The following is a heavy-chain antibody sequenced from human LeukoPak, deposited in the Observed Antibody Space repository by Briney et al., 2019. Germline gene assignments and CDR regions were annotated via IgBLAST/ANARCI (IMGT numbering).Heavy chain of an antibody. CDR2: IYTSGST. D-gene: IGHD1-26*01. J-gene: IGHJ6*02. CDR3: ARDSGSYSAYYYGMDV. V-gene: IGHV4-4*07. Sequence: ASETLSLTCTLSGGSISSYYWRWMPQPAGEGLEWIGRIYTSGSTNYNPTLKSRVTMSVDTSKNQFYLQLSSVTAADTAVYYCARDSGSYSAYYYGMDVWGQGTTVTVSS. CDR1: GGSISSYY.